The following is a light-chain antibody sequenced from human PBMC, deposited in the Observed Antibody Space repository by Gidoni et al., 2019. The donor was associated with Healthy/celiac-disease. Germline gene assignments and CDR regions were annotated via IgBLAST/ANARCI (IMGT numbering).Light chain of an antibody. CDR3: QQYGRSPLI. J-gene: IGKJ4*01. Sequence: VLTPSPGTLSLSPGERAPLSCRASLSVSSNYLAWYQQKPGQAPRLLNYGASSRATGIPDRVSGRGSGTDFTLTIRRLEPEDVAVYYCQQYGRSPLIFGGGTKVEIK. CDR2: GAS. CDR1: LSVSSNY. V-gene: IGKV3-20*01.